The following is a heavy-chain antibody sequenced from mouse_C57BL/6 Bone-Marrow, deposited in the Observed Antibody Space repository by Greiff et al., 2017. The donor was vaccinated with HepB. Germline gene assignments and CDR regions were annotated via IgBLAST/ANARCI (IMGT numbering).Heavy chain of an antibody. V-gene: IGHV1-66*01. CDR1: GYSFTSYY. D-gene: IGHD4-1*01. CDR3: ARLTRYFDY. Sequence: VKLQESGPELVKPGASVKISCKASGYSFTSYYIHWVKQRPGQGLEWIGWIYPGSGNTKYNEKFKGKATLTADTSSSTAYMQLSSLTSEDSAVYYCARLTRYFDYWGQGTTLTVSS. J-gene: IGHJ2*01. CDR2: IYPGSGNT.